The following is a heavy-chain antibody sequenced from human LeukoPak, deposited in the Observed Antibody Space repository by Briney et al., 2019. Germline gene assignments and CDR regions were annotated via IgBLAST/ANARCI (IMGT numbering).Heavy chain of an antibody. CDR1: GYTFTSYG. CDR2: ISAYNGNT. D-gene: IGHD2-2*02. CDR3: ARDYCSSTSCYNNRGY. Sequence: ASVKVSCKASGYTFTSYGISWVRQAPGQGLERMGWISAYNGNTNYAQKLQGRVTMATDTSTSTAYMELRSLRSDDTAVYYCARDYCSSTSCYNNRGYWGQGTLVTVSS. J-gene: IGHJ4*02. V-gene: IGHV1-18*01.